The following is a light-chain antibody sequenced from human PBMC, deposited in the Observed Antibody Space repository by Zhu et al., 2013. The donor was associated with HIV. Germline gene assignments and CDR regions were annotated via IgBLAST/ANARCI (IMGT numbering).Light chain of an antibody. V-gene: IGKV3-11*01. CDR1: QGVSSY. Sequence: EVVLTQSPATLSLSPGERATLSCRASQGVSSYLAWYQQRPGQAPRLLIHDASHRATGIPARFSGSGSGTDFTLTISSLQSEDFAVYYCQQYNNWPPGAFGPGTKVDIK. J-gene: IGKJ3*01. CDR2: DAS. CDR3: QQYNNWPPGA.